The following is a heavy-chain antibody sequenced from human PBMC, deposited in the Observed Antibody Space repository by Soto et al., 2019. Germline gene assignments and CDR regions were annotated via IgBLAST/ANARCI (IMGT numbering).Heavy chain of an antibody. Sequence: RASVKVSCKASGGTFSSYAISWVRQAPGQGLEWMGGIIPIFGTANYAQKFQGRVTITADESTSTAYMELSSLRSEDTAVYYCARSYSYYDSSGYPWGQGTLVTVSS. CDR3: ARSYSYYDSSGYP. CDR2: IIPIFGTA. CDR1: GGTFSSYA. J-gene: IGHJ5*02. V-gene: IGHV1-69*13. D-gene: IGHD3-22*01.